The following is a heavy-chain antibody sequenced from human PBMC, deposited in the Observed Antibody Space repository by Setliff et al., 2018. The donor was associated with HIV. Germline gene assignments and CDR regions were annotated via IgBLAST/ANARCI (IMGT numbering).Heavy chain of an antibody. J-gene: IGHJ3*02. V-gene: IGHV3-21*01. CDR3: ARSRSTRDAFDI. D-gene: IGHD1-1*01. CDR2: ISSSGSYI. Sequence: NPGGSLRLSCAASGFTFIDYALNWVRQSPGKGLEWVSSISSSGSYIYYAGSLRGRFTISRDYASNSLYLEMNSLRVEDTAIYYCARSRSTRDAFDIWGQGTMVTVSS. CDR1: GFTFIDYA.